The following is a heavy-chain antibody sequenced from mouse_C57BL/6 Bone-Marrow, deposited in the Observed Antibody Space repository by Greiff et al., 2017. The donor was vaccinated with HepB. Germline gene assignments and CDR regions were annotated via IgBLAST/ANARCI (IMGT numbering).Heavy chain of an antibody. J-gene: IGHJ4*01. V-gene: IGHV5-4*01. CDR2: ISDGGSYT. Sequence: EVQVVESGGGLVKPGGSLKLSCAASGFTFSSYAMSWVRQTPEKRLEWVATISDGGSYTYYPDNVKGRFTISRDNAKNNLYLQLSHLKSEDTAMYYCARADYYGYYYAMDYWGQGTSVTVSS. D-gene: IGHD1-1*01. CDR1: GFTFSSYA. CDR3: ARADYYGYYYAMDY.